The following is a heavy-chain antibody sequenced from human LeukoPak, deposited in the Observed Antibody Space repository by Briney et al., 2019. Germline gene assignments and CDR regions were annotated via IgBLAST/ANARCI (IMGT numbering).Heavy chain of an antibody. CDR1: GFTFSSYE. CDR2: ISSSGSTI. CDR3: ARDPRGSYYYYGMDV. Sequence: PGGSLRLSCAASGFTFSSYEMNWVRQAPGKGLEWVSYISSSGSTIYYADSVKGRFTISRDNSKNTLYLQMNSLRAEDTAVYYCARDPRGSYYYYGMDVWGKGTTVTVSS. V-gene: IGHV3-48*03. J-gene: IGHJ6*04. D-gene: IGHD5-12*01.